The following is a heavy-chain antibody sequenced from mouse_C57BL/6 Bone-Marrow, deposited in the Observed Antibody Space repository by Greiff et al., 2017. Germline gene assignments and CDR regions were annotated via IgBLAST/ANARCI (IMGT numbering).Heavy chain of an antibody. D-gene: IGHD1-1*01. CDR3: ARSDYGSSYWYFDV. V-gene: IGHV1-69*01. J-gene: IGHJ1*03. CDR2: IDPSDSYT. Sequence: VKLQQPGAELVMPGASVKLSCKASGYTFTSYWMHWVKQRPGQGLEWIGEIDPSDSYTNYNQKFTGKSTLTVDKSSSTAYMQLSSLTSEDSAVDYCARSDYGSSYWYFDVWGTGTTVTVSS. CDR1: GYTFTSYW.